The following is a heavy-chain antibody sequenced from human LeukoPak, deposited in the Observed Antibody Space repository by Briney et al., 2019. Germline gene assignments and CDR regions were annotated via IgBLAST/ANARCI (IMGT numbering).Heavy chain of an antibody. CDR1: GDSITNYY. Sequence: SETLSLTCTISGDSITNYYWNWIRQPPGKALEWIGHIYYSGRTNYNPSLKSRVTMSVDTSKNQFSLNLNSVTAADTAVYYCARRNYNYYGLDVWGQGTTVTVSS. CDR3: ARRNYNYYGLDV. V-gene: IGHV4-59*01. J-gene: IGHJ6*02. CDR2: IYYSGRT.